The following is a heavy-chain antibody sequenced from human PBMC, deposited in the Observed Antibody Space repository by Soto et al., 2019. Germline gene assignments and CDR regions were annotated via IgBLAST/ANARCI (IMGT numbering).Heavy chain of an antibody. CDR2: ISSNGGST. CDR1: GFTFSSYA. D-gene: IGHD6-13*01. CDR3: ARAGSGGSSWPWHYYYYMDV. Sequence: VQLVESGGGLVQPGGSLRLSCAASGFTFSSYAMHWVRQAPGKGLEYVSAISSNGGSTYYANSVKGRFTISRDNSKNTLYLQMGSLRAEDMAVYYCARAGSGGSSWPWHYYYYMDVWGKGTTVTVSS. V-gene: IGHV3-64*01. J-gene: IGHJ6*03.